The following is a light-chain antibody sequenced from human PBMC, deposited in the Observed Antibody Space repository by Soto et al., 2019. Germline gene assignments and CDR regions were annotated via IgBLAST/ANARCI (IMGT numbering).Light chain of an antibody. CDR3: QQYDNWSRT. CDR1: QSVSSN. V-gene: IGKV3-15*01. J-gene: IGKJ2*01. Sequence: EIVMTQSPATVSVSPGERATLSCRASQSVSSNLAWYQQKPGQAPRLLIYGASTMASGIPARFSGNGSGTEFTLTISSLQSEDFAVYYCQQYDNWSRTFGQGTKLEIK. CDR2: GAS.